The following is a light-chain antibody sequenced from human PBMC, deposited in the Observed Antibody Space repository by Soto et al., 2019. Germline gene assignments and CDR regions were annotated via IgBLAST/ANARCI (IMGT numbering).Light chain of an antibody. J-gene: IGLJ2*01. V-gene: IGLV1-36*01. Sequence: QSVLTQPPSVSEAPRQRVTISCSGSSSNIGNNAVNWYQQLPGKAPKLLIYYDDLLPSGVSDRFSGSKSGTSASLPISGLQCEDEADYYCAAWDDSLNGVVFGGGTKLTVL. CDR3: AAWDDSLNGVV. CDR1: SSNIGNNA. CDR2: YDD.